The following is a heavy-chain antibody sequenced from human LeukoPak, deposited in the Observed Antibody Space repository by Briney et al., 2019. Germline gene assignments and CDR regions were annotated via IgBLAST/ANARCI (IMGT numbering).Heavy chain of an antibody. CDR3: ANDHSDCRGISCLLHQD. CDR2: ISSGCVSP. J-gene: IGHJ4*02. Sequence: GGSLILSCAASGFTFNNYAMIWVGQAPGKGLEWLSAISSGCVSPWNADSVEGRFTISRDHSKNTLYLQMNSLRAEDTATYYCANDHSDCRGISCLLHQDWGQGTLVTVSS. V-gene: IGHV3-23*01. CDR1: GFTFNNYA. D-gene: IGHD2-2*01.